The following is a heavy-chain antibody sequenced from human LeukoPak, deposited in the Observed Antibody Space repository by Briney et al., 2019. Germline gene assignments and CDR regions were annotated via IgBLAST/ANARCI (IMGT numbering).Heavy chain of an antibody. J-gene: IGHJ6*03. CDR3: ARFHSSSWYKFHYYMDV. D-gene: IGHD6-13*01. CDR1: GYTFTSYD. CDR2: MNPNSGDT. Sequence: GASVKVSCKASGYTFTSYDINWVRQATGQGLEWMGWMNPNSGDTGYAQKFQGRVTMTRNTSISTAYMELSSLRSEDTAVHYCARFHSSSWYKFHYYMDVWGKGTTVTVSS. V-gene: IGHV1-8*01.